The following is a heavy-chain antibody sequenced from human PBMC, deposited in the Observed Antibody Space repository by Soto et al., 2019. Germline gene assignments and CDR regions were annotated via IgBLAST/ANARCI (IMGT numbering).Heavy chain of an antibody. Sequence: PGGSLRLSCAPSGFTFGDNAMTWVRQAAGKGLEWVGLIRSKAYGGRIEYAASVKGRFTMSRDDSKSITYLQMNSLKTEDTAVYYCARAALEATGPTHYYYGLDVSGQGITVPVSS. D-gene: IGHD1-1*01. V-gene: IGHV3-49*04. J-gene: IGHJ6*02. CDR1: GFTFGDNA. CDR3: ARAALEATGPTHYYYGLDV. CDR2: IRSKAYGGRI.